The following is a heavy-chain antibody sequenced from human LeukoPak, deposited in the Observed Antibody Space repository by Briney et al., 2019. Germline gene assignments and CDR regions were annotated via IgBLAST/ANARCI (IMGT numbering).Heavy chain of an antibody. CDR2: IIPILGIA. CDR3: ARASREYYYGSGTLGDY. D-gene: IGHD3-10*01. CDR1: GGTFSSYA. J-gene: IGHJ4*02. Sequence: SVKVSCKASGGTFSSYAISWVRQAPGQGLEWMGRIIPILGIANYAQKFQGRVTITADKSTCTAYMELSSLRSEDTAVYYCARASREYYYGSGTLGDYWGQGTLVTVSS. V-gene: IGHV1-69*04.